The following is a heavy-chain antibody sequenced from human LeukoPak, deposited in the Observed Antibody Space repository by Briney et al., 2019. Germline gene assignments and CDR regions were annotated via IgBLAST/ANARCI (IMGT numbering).Heavy chain of an antibody. CDR3: AKDLSRAVAADWFDP. CDR2: ISDSGGSA. J-gene: IGHJ5*02. Sequence: GSLRLSCAASGFTFSNYDMSWVRQAPGKGLEWVSSISDSGGSAYYADSVKGRFTISRDNSKNTLYLQMANLRAADTAVYYCAKDLSRAVAADWFDPWDQGSLVTVSS. V-gene: IGHV3-23*01. CDR1: GFTFSNYD. D-gene: IGHD6-19*01.